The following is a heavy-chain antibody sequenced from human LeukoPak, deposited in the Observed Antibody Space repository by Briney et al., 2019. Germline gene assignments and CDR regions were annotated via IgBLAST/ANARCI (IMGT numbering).Heavy chain of an antibody. V-gene: IGHV4-59*08. CDR3: ARHFND. J-gene: IGHJ4*02. Sequence: SETLSLTCTVSGGSIGSYYWSWIRQPPGKGLEWIGYIYYSGSTDYNPSLKSRVTISVDTSKNQFSLKLSSVTAADTAVYYCARHFNDWGQGTLVTVSS. CDR2: IYYSGST. CDR1: GGSIGSYY.